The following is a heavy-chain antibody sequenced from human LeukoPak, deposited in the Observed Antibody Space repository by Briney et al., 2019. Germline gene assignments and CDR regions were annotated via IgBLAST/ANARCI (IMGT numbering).Heavy chain of an antibody. CDR1: GYTFTAYF. J-gene: IGHJ6*03. CDR2: INPNSGGT. D-gene: IGHD5-12*01. CDR3: ANSGYDYPYYMDV. Sequence: ASVKVSCKASGYTFTAYFMHWVRQAPGQGLEWMGRINPNSGGTDYAQKFQGRVTMTRDTSISTAYMELSRLTSDVTAVYYCANSGYDYPYYMDVWGKGTTVTVSS. V-gene: IGHV1-2*06.